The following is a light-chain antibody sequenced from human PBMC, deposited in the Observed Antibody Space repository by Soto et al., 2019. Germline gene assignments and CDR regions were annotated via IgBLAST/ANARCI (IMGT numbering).Light chain of an antibody. Sequence: QSALTQPPSASGSPGQSVTISCTGTSSDVGGYKYVSWYQQHPGKAPKLLIYEVSKRPSGVPDRFSGSKSGNTASLTVSGLQAADEADYYCSSYAGSHNWVFGGGTKLTVL. V-gene: IGLV2-8*01. CDR3: SSYAGSHNWV. CDR2: EVS. CDR1: SSDVGGYKY. J-gene: IGLJ3*02.